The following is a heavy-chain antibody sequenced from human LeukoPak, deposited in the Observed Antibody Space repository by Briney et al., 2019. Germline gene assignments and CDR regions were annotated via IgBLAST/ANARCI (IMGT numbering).Heavy chain of an antibody. J-gene: IGHJ6*02. CDR1: GYTFTSYA. CDR2: INTNTGNP. Sequence: ASVEVSCKASGYTFTSYAMNWVRQAPGQGLEWMGWINTNTGNPTYAQGFTGRFVFSLDTSVSTAYLQISSLKAEDTAVYYCAIRMAAAGVYYYYVRDVGAKGPRSPSP. D-gene: IGHD6-13*01. CDR3: AIRMAAAGVYYYYVRDV. V-gene: IGHV7-4-1*02.